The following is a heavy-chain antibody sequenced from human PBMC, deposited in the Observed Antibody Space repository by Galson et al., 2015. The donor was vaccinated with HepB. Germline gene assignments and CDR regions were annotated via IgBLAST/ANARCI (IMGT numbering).Heavy chain of an antibody. J-gene: IGHJ5*02. Sequence: SVKLSCAASGYTFTYYDINWVRQATGKRLEWMAWMNPNRGNTYYAQEFQGRFTMTRNNSMSTAYMELSSLRSEDTAVYYCALFGYHNWFDPWGQGTLVTVSS. CDR2: MNPNRGNT. CDR3: ALFGYHNWFDP. V-gene: IGHV1-8*01. D-gene: IGHD3-22*01. CDR1: GYTFTYYD.